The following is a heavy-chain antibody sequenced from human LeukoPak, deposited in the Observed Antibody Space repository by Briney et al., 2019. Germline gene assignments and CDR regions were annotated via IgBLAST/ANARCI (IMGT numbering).Heavy chain of an antibody. CDR3: ARDGDSSGWYYFDY. D-gene: IGHD6-19*01. Sequence: GASVKVSCKASGGTFSSYAISWVRQAPGQGLEWMGGIIPIFGTASYAQKFQGRVTITADESTSTAYMELSSLRSEDTAVYYCARDGDSSGWYYFDYWGQGTLVTVSS. CDR1: GGTFSSYA. CDR2: IIPIFGTA. J-gene: IGHJ4*02. V-gene: IGHV1-69*13.